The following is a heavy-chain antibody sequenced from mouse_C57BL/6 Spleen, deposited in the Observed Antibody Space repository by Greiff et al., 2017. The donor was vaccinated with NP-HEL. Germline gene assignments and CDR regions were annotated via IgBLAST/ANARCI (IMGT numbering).Heavy chain of an antibody. D-gene: IGHD4-1*01. Sequence: VQLQQPGAELVMPGASVKLSCKASGYTFTSYWMHWVKQRPGQGLEWIGEIDPSDSYTNYNQKFKGKSTLTVDKSSSTAYMQLSSLTSEDSAVYYCALTGTGAMDYWGQGTSVTVSS. CDR2: IDPSDSYT. CDR1: GYTFTSYW. CDR3: ALTGTGAMDY. V-gene: IGHV1-69*01. J-gene: IGHJ4*01.